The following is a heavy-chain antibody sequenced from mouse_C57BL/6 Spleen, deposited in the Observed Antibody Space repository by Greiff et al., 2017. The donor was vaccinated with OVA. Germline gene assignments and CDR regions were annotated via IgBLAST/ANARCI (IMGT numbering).Heavy chain of an antibody. CDR1: GFSFNTYA. J-gene: IGHJ4*01. Sequence: EVQLQQSGGGLVQPKGSLKLSCAASGFSFNTYAMNWVRQAPGTGLEWVALIRSKSNNYATYYADSVKDRFTISRNDTESMLYLQRNNLKAEDTAMYYCVGHDPDGAMDNWGQETSVTVSS. V-gene: IGHV10-1*01. CDR2: IRSKSNNYAT. CDR3: VGHDPDGAMDN.